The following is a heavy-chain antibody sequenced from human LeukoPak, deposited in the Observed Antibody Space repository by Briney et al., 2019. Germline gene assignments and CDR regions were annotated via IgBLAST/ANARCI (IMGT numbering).Heavy chain of an antibody. Sequence: GPSVKLSCKASGYTFTSYGTSWVRQAPGQGLEWMEWISAYNGNTNYAQKLQGRVTMTTDTSTSTAYMELRSLRSDDTAVYYCARDGSGWLFDYWGQGTLVTVSS. CDR3: ARDGSGWLFDY. J-gene: IGHJ4*02. D-gene: IGHD6-19*01. V-gene: IGHV1-18*04. CDR2: ISAYNGNT. CDR1: GYTFTSYG.